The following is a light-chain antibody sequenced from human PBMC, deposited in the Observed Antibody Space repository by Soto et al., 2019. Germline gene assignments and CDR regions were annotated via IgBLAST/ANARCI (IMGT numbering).Light chain of an antibody. J-gene: IGKJ4*01. CDR1: QSVLSTSNNRNY. CDR2: WAS. CDR3: PQYHSTPS. Sequence: DIVMTQSPDSLAVSLGERATINCKSSQSVLSTSNNRNYMAWYQQKPRQPPKLLIPWASTRESGVPDRFSGSGSGTDFTLTIRSLQAEDVAVYYCPQYHSTPSFGGGTKVEIK. V-gene: IGKV4-1*01.